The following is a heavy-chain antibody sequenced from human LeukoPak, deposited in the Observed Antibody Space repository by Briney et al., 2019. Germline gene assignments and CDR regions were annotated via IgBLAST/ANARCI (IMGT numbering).Heavy chain of an antibody. J-gene: IGHJ4*02. Sequence: GGSLRLSCAASGFIFYRHAMSWVRQAPGKGLEWVSAISSNGGTTYYADSVKGRFTISRDNSKNTLYLQMSSLRAEDTAVYYCAKSTAMVNYFDYWGQGTLVTVSS. CDR1: GFIFYRHA. D-gene: IGHD5-18*01. V-gene: IGHV3-23*01. CDR3: AKSTAMVNYFDY. CDR2: ISSNGGTT.